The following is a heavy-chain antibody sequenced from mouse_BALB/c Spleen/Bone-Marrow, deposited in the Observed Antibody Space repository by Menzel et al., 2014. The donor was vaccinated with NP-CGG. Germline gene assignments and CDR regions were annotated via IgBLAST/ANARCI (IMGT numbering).Heavy chain of an antibody. J-gene: IGHJ3*01. CDR2: IRLKSNNYAT. CDR1: GFTSSNYW. CDR3: TTGFAY. Sequence: EVHLVESGGGLVQPGRSMKLSCVASGFTSSNYWMNWVRQSPEKGLEWVAEIRLKSNNYATHYAESVRGRFTISRDDSKSSVYLQMNNLRAEDTGIYYCTTGFAYWGQGTLVTVSA. V-gene: IGHV6-6*02.